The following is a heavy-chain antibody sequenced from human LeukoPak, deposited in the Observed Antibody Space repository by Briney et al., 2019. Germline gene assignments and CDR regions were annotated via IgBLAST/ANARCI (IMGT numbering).Heavy chain of an antibody. V-gene: IGHV4-4*07. CDR3: ARKDGDY. J-gene: IGHJ4*02. CDR2: IYSSGST. Sequence: SETLSLTCTVSGASISAFHWTWFRQPAGKGLEWIGLIYSSGSTLFNPSLKSRVAKSVDLTKNQLSLKLTSVTAADTAMYYCARKDGDYWGRGTLVTVSS. CDR1: GASISAFH.